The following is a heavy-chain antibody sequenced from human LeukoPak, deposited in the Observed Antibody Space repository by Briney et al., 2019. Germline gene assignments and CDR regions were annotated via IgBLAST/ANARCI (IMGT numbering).Heavy chain of an antibody. V-gene: IGHV4-4*07. CDR3: ARKDGDY. J-gene: IGHJ4*02. CDR2: IYSSGST. Sequence: SETLSLTCTVSGASISAFHWTWFRQPAGKGLEWIGLIYSSGSTLFNPSLKSRVAKSVDLTKNQLSLKLTSVTAADTAMYYCARKDGDYWGRGTLVTVSS. CDR1: GASISAFH.